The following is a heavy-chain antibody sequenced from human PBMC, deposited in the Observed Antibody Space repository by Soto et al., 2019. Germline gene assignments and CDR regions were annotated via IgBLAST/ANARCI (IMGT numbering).Heavy chain of an antibody. D-gene: IGHD4-17*01. V-gene: IGHV3-23*01. J-gene: IGHJ3*02. CDR1: GFTFSSYA. CDR3: AKFKYRDYHLLNAFDI. Sequence: GGSLRLSCAASGFTFSSYAMSWVRQAPGKGLEWVSAISGSGGSTYYADSVKGRFTISRDNSKNTLYLQMNSLRAEDTAVYYCAKFKYRDYHLLNAFDIWGQGTMVTVSS. CDR2: ISGSGGST.